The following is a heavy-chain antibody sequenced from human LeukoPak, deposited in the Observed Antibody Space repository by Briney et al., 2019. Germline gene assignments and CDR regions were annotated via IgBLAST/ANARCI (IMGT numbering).Heavy chain of an antibody. D-gene: IGHD3-9*01. J-gene: IGHJ4*02. V-gene: IGHV1-18*01. CDR2: ISAYNGNT. Sequence: ASVKVSCKASGYTFTSYGISWVRQAPGQGLEWMGWISAYNGNTNYAQKLRGRVTMTTDTSTSTAYMELRSLRSDDTAVYYCARDRDYDILTAEDYWGQGTLVTVSS. CDR1: GYTFTSYG. CDR3: ARDRDYDILTAEDY.